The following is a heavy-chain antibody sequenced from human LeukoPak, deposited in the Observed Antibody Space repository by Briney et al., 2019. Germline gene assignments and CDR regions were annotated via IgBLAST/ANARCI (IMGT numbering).Heavy chain of an antibody. V-gene: IGHV4-59*01. CDR2: IYYSGST. J-gene: IGHJ4*02. Sequence: SETLSLTCTVSGGSISSYYWSWIRQPPGKGLEWIGYIYYSGSTNYNPSLKSRVTISVDTSKNQFSLKLSSVTAADTAVYYCARGYSRGINFDYWGQGTLVTVSS. D-gene: IGHD3-16*01. CDR1: GGSISSYY. CDR3: ARGYSRGINFDY.